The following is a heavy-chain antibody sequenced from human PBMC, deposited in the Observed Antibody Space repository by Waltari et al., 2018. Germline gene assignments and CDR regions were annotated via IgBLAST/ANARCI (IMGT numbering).Heavy chain of an antibody. J-gene: IGHJ5*01. CDR3: ATSMAVAGKGRGWFDS. Sequence: EVQLVGSGGGLIQPGGSLRLSCAASGFTVRNYMSWVRQAPGKGLVWVSVIYTGGSTDYADSVKGRFTISRDNSKNTLYLQMNSLRAEDTAVYYCATSMAVAGKGRGWFDSWGQGTLVTVSS. V-gene: IGHV3-53*01. D-gene: IGHD6-19*01. CDR1: GFTVRNY. CDR2: IYTGGST.